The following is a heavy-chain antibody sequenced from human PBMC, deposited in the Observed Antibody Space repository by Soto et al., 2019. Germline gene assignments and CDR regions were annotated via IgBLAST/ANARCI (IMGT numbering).Heavy chain of an antibody. J-gene: IGHJ4*02. V-gene: IGHV1-69*02. Sequence: QVQLVQSGAAVKRPGSSVKVSCKASGDTFNFYSINWVRQAPGLVLEWMGRVNPIVSMSNYAQKCQGRVTMTADKSTSTAYMELSCLRSEDTAIYYCASSYGSGYRAFDSWGQGALVTVSS. CDR3: ASSYGSGYRAFDS. CDR2: VNPIVSMS. CDR1: GDTFNFYS. D-gene: IGHD3-10*01.